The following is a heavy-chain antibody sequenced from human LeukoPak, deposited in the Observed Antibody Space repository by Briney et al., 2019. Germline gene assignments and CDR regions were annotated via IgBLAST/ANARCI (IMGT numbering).Heavy chain of an antibody. Sequence: GASVKVSRKASGYTFTSYGISWVRQAPGQGLEWMGWISAYNGNTNYAQKLQGRVTMTTDTSTSTAYMELRSLRSDDTAVYYCARDTGIAAAAPRWFDPWGQGTLVTVSS. D-gene: IGHD6-13*01. CDR2: ISAYNGNT. J-gene: IGHJ5*02. CDR1: GYTFTSYG. CDR3: ARDTGIAAAAPRWFDP. V-gene: IGHV1-18*04.